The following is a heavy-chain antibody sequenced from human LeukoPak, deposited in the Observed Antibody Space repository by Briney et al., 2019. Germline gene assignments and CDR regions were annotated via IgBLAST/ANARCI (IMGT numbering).Heavy chain of an antibody. CDR2: INHSGST. CDR3: ARSYGDHKYFFDY. V-gene: IGHV4-34*01. D-gene: IGHD4-17*01. J-gene: IGHJ4*02. Sequence: PSETLSLTCAVYGGSFSDYYWNWIRQPPGKGLEWIGEINHSGSTSYNPNPSLKSRVTISVDTSKNQFSLKVNSVTAADTALYYCARSYGDHKYFFDYWGQGTLVTVSS. CDR1: GGSFSDYY.